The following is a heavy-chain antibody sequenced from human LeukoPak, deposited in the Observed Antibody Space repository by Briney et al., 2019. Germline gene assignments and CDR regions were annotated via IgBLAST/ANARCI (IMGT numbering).Heavy chain of an antibody. CDR3: ARSAGHYYDSSGYPLGYYYYYMDV. Sequence: GASVKVSCKASGYTFTSYAMHWVRQAPGQRLEWMGWINTGNGNTKYSQEFQGRVTITRDTSANTAHMELSSLRSEDTAVYYCARSAGHYYDSSGYPLGYYYYYMDVWGKGTTVTISS. V-gene: IGHV1-3*03. J-gene: IGHJ6*03. CDR1: GYTFTSYA. D-gene: IGHD3-22*01. CDR2: INTGNGNT.